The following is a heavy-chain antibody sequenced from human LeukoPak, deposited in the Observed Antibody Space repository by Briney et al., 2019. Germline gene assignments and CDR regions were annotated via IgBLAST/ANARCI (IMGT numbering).Heavy chain of an antibody. CDR3: ARAIPFTGVITMIVGHYYGMDV. CDR1: GYTFTGYY. D-gene: IGHD3-22*01. V-gene: IGHV1-2*02. CDR2: INPNSGGT. Sequence: ASVKVSCKASGYTFTGYYMHWVRQAPGQGLEWMGWINPNSGGTNYAQKFQGRVTMTRDTSISTAYMELSRLRSDDTAVYYCARAIPFTGVITMIVGHYYGMDVWGQGTTVTVSS. J-gene: IGHJ6*02.